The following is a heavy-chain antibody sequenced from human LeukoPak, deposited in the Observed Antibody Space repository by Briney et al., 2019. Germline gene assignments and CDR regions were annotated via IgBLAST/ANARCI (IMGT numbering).Heavy chain of an antibody. J-gene: IGHJ4*02. CDR2: ISSSSSTI. D-gene: IGHD3-22*01. Sequence: GGSLRLSCAASGFTVSNNYMNWVRQAPGKGLEWVSYISSSSSTIYYADSVKGRFTISRDNAKNSLYLQMNSLRDEDTAVYYCARDPPINYYDSSSSYWGQGTLVTVSS. V-gene: IGHV3-48*02. CDR1: GFTVSNNY. CDR3: ARDPPINYYDSSSSY.